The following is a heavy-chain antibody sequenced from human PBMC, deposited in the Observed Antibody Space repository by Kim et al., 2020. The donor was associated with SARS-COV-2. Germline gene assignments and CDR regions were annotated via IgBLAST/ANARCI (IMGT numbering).Heavy chain of an antibody. J-gene: IGHJ6*02. CDR3: AKERHDYGDYYYYYGSDV. D-gene: IGHD4-17*01. V-gene: IGHV3-30-3*01. CDR1: GFTFSSYA. Sequence: GGSLRLSCAASGFTFSSYAMHWVRQAPGKGLEWVAVISYDGGNQYYADSVRGRFTISRDNSKNTLYLQVNTLRAEDTAVYYCAKERHDYGDYYYYYGSDVWGQGTTVTVSS. CDR2: ISYDGGNQ.